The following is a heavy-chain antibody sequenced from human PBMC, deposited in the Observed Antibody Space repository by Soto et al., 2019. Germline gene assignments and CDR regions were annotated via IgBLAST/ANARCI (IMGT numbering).Heavy chain of an antibody. Sequence: QAQLVQSGAEVRKPGASVKVSCKASGYTFTTYDINWVRQAPGQGLEWLGWLDPNSGSTGYAQNFQGRITMNRNISRNTAHMELISLQSEDTAVYYCARERKFDFWRKGLDVWGQGTTVTVSS. V-gene: IGHV1-8*01. J-gene: IGHJ6*02. CDR3: ARERKFDFWRKGLDV. CDR1: GYTFTTYD. D-gene: IGHD3-3*01. CDR2: LDPNSGST.